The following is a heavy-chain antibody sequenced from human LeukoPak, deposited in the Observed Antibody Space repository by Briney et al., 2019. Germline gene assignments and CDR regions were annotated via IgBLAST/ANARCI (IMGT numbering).Heavy chain of an antibody. J-gene: IGHJ4*02. CDR1: GSTFSSYG. CDR2: IWYDGSNK. D-gene: IGHD1-26*01. Sequence: GGSLRLSCAASGSTFSSYGMHWVRQAPGKGLEWVAVIWYDGSNKYYADSVKGRFTISRDNSKNTLYLQMSSLKPEDTAVYYCASRGSYSSFDYWGQGTLVTVSS. CDR3: ASRGSYSSFDY. V-gene: IGHV3-33*01.